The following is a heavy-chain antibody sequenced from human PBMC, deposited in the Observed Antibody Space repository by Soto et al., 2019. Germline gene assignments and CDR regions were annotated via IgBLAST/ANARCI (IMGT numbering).Heavy chain of an antibody. J-gene: IGHJ6*02. D-gene: IGHD6-13*01. CDR1: GGSFSGYY. V-gene: IGHV4-34*01. CDR2: INHSGST. Sequence: SETLSLTCAVYGGSFSGYYWSWIRQPPGKGLEWIGEINHSGSTNYNPSLKSRVTISVDTSKNQFSLKLSSVTAADTAVYYCARWERSSSWFGSKRSPGGFYYYYGMDVWGQGTTVTVS. CDR3: ARWERSSSWFGSKRSPGGFYYYYGMDV.